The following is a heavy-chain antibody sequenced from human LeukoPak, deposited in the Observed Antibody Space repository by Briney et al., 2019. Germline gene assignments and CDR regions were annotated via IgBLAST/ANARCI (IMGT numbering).Heavy chain of an antibody. D-gene: IGHD2-15*01. J-gene: IGHJ4*02. CDR1: GGSIASAGYY. Sequence: SQTLSLTCTVSGGSIASAGYYWSWLRQHPGKGLEWIGYINYSGSTYYNPSLKSRVTISGDTSKNQFSLKLSSVTAADTAVYYCARSNSDGKREDYWGPGTLLTVSS. V-gene: IGHV4-31*03. CDR3: ARSNSDGKREDY. CDR2: INYSGST.